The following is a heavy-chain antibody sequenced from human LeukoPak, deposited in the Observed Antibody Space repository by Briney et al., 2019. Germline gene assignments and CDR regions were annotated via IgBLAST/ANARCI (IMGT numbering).Heavy chain of an antibody. CDR2: IKSTPDGGTT. Sequence: GGSLRLSCAVSGLTFIDAYMTWVRQAPGRALEWVGLIKSTPDGGTTHYAAPVRGRFTVSRDDSKNTLFLQMNSLKTEDTAVYYCARDLSKLGIGYFDLWGRGTLVTVSS. V-gene: IGHV3-15*01. D-gene: IGHD7-27*01. CDR1: GLTFIDAY. J-gene: IGHJ2*01. CDR3: ARDLSKLGIGYFDL.